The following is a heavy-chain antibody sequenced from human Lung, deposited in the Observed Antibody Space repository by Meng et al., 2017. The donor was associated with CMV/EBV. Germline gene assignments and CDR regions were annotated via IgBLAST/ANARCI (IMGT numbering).Heavy chain of an antibody. V-gene: IGHV3-7*01. CDR2: IKGDDNKK. D-gene: IGHD3-3*01. CDR3: ARDLNPSYKDFWADAVDI. J-gene: IGHJ3*02. Sequence: GEXXTISCAASGFTFSRYWMVWVRQAPGKGLEWVANIKGDDNKKYYLDSVKGRFTISRDNAKNSLYLQMNSLRAEDTAVYYCARDLNPSYKDFWADAVDIWXQGTLVTVSS. CDR1: GFTFSRYW.